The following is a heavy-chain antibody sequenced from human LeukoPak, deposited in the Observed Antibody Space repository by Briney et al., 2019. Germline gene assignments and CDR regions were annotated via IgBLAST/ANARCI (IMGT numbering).Heavy chain of an antibody. CDR3: ARGASNSGYDSEAY. J-gene: IGHJ4*02. CDR1: GGTFSSYA. CDR2: INPIFGTA. D-gene: IGHD5-12*01. V-gene: IGHV1-69*01. Sequence: SVKVSCKASGGTFSSYAISWVRQAPGQGLEWMGGINPIFGTANYAQKFQGRVTITADESTSTAYMELSSLRSEDTAVYYCARGASNSGYDSEAYWGQGTLVTVSS.